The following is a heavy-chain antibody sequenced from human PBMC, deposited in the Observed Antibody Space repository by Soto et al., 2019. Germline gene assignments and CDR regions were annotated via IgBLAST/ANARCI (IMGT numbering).Heavy chain of an antibody. D-gene: IGHD4-17*01. Sequence: GGSLRLSCAASGFSFSDYTMNWVRQAPGKGLEWVSAISSSSSDYTFYADSVRGRFTISRDNAKKSLYLQMNSLRAEDTAVYYCSRFDYGDYFFDYWGQGTLVTVSS. CDR3: SRFDYGDYFFDY. V-gene: IGHV3-21*01. CDR1: GFSFSDYT. CDR2: ISSSSSDYT. J-gene: IGHJ4*02.